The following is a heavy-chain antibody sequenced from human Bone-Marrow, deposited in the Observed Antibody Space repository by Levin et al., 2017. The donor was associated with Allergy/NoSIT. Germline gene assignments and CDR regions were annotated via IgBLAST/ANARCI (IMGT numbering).Heavy chain of an antibody. V-gene: IGHV3-23*01. CDR3: AKDRGWYGDAFDI. Sequence: GGSLRLSCAASGFTFSRYGMSWVRQAPGRGLEWVSAPSGSGGNTYYADSVKGRFTISRDNSKNTLFLQMNSLRVEDTAVYYCAKDRGWYGDAFDIWGQGTMVTVSS. J-gene: IGHJ3*02. D-gene: IGHD6-19*01. CDR1: GFTFSRYG. CDR2: PSGSGGNT.